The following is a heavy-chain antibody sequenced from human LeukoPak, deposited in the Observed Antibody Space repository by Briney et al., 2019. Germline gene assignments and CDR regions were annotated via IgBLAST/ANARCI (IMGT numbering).Heavy chain of an antibody. J-gene: IGHJ4*02. Sequence: PSQTLSLTCTVSGGSVSSGGYYWSWIRQHPGKGLEWLGYIYYSGSPYYNLSLKSRGTMSLDTSKNQFSLKLSSVTAADTAVYYCRVTGSRVYDSNGYYYDYFDYWGQGTLVTVSS. V-gene: IGHV4-31*03. CDR2: IYYSGSP. CDR1: GGSVSSGGYY. CDR3: RVTGSRVYDSNGYYYDYFDY. D-gene: IGHD3-22*01.